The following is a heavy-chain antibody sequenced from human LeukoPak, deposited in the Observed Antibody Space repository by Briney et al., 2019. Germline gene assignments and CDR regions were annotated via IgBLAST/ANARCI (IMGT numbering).Heavy chain of an antibody. D-gene: IGHD2-21*01. Sequence: PGGSLRLSCATSGSTFGDYHMDWVRQAPGKGLEWIGRVRNKARNYNTEYVASVEGRFTISRDASKNSLYLQMDSLKIEDTGVYFCARDGQQGDQSAFDIWGQGTTVTVSS. J-gene: IGHJ3*02. CDR2: VRNKARNYNT. CDR1: GSTFGDYH. CDR3: ARDGQQGDQSAFDI. V-gene: IGHV3-72*01.